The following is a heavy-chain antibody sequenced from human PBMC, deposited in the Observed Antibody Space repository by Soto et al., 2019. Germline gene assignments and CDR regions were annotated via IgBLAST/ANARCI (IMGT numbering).Heavy chain of an antibody. CDR2: IYHSGST. V-gene: IGHV4-4*02. D-gene: IGHD1-20*01. Sequence: QVQLQESGPGLVKPSGTLSLTCAVSSGSISSSNWWSWVRQPPGKALEWIGEIYHSGSTNYNPSLKSRVTISVDKSKNQFSLKLSSVTAADTAVYYCARALRGITGTTYRDSWGQGTLVTVSS. CDR1: SGSISSSNW. CDR3: ARALRGITGTTYRDS. J-gene: IGHJ4*02.